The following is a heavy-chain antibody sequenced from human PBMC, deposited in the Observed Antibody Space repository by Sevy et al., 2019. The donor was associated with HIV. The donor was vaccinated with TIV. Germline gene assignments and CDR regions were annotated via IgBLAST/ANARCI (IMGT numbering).Heavy chain of an antibody. CDR1: GFTFSDYY. J-gene: IGHJ5*02. CDR2: ISRSGSTI. V-gene: IGHV3-11*01. Sequence: GGSLRLSCAASGFTFSDYYMSWIRQAPGKGLEWVSYISRSGSTINYADSVKGRFTISRDNAKNSLYLQINGLRAEYTAVYYCARENTMIEEPGWFDPWGQGTLVTVSS. CDR3: ARENTMIEEPGWFDP. D-gene: IGHD3-22*01.